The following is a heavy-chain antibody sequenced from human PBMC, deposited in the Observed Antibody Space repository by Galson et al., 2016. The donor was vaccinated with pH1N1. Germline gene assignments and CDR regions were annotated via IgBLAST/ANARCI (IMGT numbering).Heavy chain of an antibody. CDR3: ARDREYSGHEGFH. Sequence: SLRLSCAASGFTFTSYAMHWVRQAPGKGLEWVAVILYDGTNEYYADSVKGRFTISRDKTQSTVYLQMNSLRTEDTAVYYGARDREYSGHEGFHWAQGTLVIVSS. V-gene: IGHV3-30*04. CDR1: GFTFTSYA. D-gene: IGHD5-12*01. CDR2: ILYDGTNE. J-gene: IGHJ4*02.